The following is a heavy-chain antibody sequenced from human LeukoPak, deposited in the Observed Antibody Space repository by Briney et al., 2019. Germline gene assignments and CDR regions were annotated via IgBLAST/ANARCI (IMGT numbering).Heavy chain of an antibody. V-gene: IGHV3-48*01. CDR1: GFTFTNYN. CDR2: ISGGSGTI. CDR3: ASRYGDWLDP. Sequence: GGSLRLSCAASGFTFTNYNMNWVRQAPGKGLEGISYISGGSGTIYYADSVRGRFTVSRDNAKDSLWLQMNNLRVEDTAVYYCASRYGDWLDPWGPGTLVTVSS. J-gene: IGHJ5*02. D-gene: IGHD4/OR15-4a*01.